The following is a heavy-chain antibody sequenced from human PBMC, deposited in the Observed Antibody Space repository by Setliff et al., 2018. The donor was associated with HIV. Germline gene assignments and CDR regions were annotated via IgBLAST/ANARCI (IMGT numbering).Heavy chain of an antibody. J-gene: IGHJ6*01. CDR1: GGSISSGGYS. V-gene: IGHV4-30-2*01. D-gene: IGHD6-13*01. CDR3: VRISQLLDYAMDV. Sequence: PSETLSLTCAVSGGSISSGGYSWTWIRQPPGKGLEWIAYIFHSGRIYYNPTLKSRVTMSVDRSKNHLSLNVTSVTAADTAVYYCVRISQLLDYAMDVWGQGTTVTVSS. CDR2: IFHSGRI.